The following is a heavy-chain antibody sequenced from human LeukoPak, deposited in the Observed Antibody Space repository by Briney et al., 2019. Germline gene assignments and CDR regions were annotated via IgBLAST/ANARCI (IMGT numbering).Heavy chain of an antibody. V-gene: IGHV4-4*07. D-gene: IGHD6-13*01. CDR2: IYTSGST. J-gene: IGHJ6*03. CDR3: ARSGIAAAGIYYYMDV. CDR1: GGSISSYY. Sequence: SETLSLTCTVSGGSISSYYWSWIRQPAGKGLEWIGRIYTSGSTNYNPSLKSRVTMSVDTSKNQFSLKLSSVTAADTAVYYCARSGIAAAGIYYYMDVWGKGTTVTVSS.